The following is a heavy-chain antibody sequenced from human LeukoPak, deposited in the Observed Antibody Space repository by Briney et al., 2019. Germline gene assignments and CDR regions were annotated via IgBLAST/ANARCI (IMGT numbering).Heavy chain of an antibody. CDR2: IKQGGSEK. V-gene: IGHV3-7*01. CDR1: GFMFSSYW. D-gene: IGHD2-8*01. J-gene: IGHJ4*02. Sequence: PGGSLRLSCAASGFMFSSYWMNWVRQAPGKGLEWVANIKQGGSEKYYVDSVKGRFTISRDNAKNSLFLQMNSLRVEDTAVYYCARADIILRVPDYWGQGTLVTVSS. CDR3: ARADIILRVPDY.